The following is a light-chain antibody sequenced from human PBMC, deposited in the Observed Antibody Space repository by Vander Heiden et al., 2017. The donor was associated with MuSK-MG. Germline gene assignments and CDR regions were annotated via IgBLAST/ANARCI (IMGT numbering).Light chain of an antibody. CDR2: SNN. CDR1: SSNIGSNT. J-gene: IGLJ1*01. Sequence: QSVLTPPPPASGSPGQRVTISCSGSSSNIGSNTVNWYHQLPGTAPKLLIYSNNQRPSGVPDRFSGSKSGTPASLAIIGLQSEDEADYYCAAWDDSLNGYVFGTGTKVTFL. CDR3: AAWDDSLNGYV. V-gene: IGLV1-44*01.